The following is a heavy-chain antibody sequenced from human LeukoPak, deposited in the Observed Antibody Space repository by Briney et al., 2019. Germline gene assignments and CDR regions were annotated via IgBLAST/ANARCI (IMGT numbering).Heavy chain of an antibody. D-gene: IGHD3-22*01. CDR2: ISSSSSYI. V-gene: IGHV3-21*03. CDR3: ASQKYHYDSSRPGY. Sequence: PGGSLRLSCAASGFTFSSYSMNWVRQAPGKGLEWVSSISSSSSYIYFADSVKGRFTISRDNAKNSLYLQMNSLRAEDTAVYYCASQKYHYDSSRPGYWGQGTLVTVSS. J-gene: IGHJ4*02. CDR1: GFTFSSYS.